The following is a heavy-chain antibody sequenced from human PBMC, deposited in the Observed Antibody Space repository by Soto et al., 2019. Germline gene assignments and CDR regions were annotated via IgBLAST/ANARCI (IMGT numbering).Heavy chain of an antibody. V-gene: IGHV2-5*01. Sequence: QITLKESGPTXXKPTQTLTLTCTFSGFSLNTRAVGVGWIRQAPGKALEWLALINWNDDERYSPSLKDRLTITKDTSKNHVVLTMTNIGPVDTATYYCAHRHDLGGFDIWGQGTAVTVSS. J-gene: IGHJ3*02. D-gene: IGHD2-15*01. CDR1: GFSLNTRAVG. CDR2: INWNDDE. CDR3: AHRHDLGGFDI.